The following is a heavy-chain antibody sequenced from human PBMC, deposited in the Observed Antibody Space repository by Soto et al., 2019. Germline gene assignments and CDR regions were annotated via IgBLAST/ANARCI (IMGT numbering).Heavy chain of an antibody. V-gene: IGHV3-23*01. CDR3: APHSGYYDY. J-gene: IGHJ4*02. CDR1: GFTFSSYA. D-gene: IGHD3-22*01. CDR2: ISDSGGST. Sequence: PGGSLRLSCAASGFTFSSYAMNWVRQAPGKGLEWVSGISDSGGSTNYADSVKGRFTISRDNSKSTVYLQMNSLRAEDTAVYYCAPHSGYYDYWGQGTLVTVSS.